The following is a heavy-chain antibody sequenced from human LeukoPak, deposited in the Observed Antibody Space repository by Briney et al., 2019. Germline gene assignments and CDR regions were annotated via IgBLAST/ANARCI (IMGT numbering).Heavy chain of an antibody. V-gene: IGHV3-30*02. CDR2: IRFHGSDK. D-gene: IGHD4-23*01. CDR3: AGGYSSPY. CDR1: GFTFNNFD. Sequence: GGSLRLSCAASGFTFNNFDMHWVRQAPGKGLEWVAFIRFHGSDKYYADSVKGRFTISRDNSKNTVSLQMSSLRAEDSALYYCAGGYSSPYWGQGTLVTVSS. J-gene: IGHJ4*02.